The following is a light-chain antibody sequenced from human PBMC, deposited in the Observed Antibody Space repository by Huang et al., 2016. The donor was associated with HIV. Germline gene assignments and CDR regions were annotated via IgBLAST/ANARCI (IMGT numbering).Light chain of an antibody. V-gene: IGKV1-39*01. CDR1: QRVCNS. CDR2: AS. Sequence: DIQMTQSPSSLSASVGDRVTITCRTSQRVCNSLNWYQQKPGKAPELLIYASSLQAWVSSRFSGSVSGTDFTLIISSLQPEDFATYYCQQSYISPWTFGQGTKVDLK. J-gene: IGKJ1*01. CDR3: QQSYISPWT.